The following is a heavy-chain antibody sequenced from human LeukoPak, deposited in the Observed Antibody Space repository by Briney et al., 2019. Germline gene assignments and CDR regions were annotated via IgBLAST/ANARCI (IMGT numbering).Heavy chain of an antibody. CDR1: GGSISSYY. D-gene: IGHD4-17*01. J-gene: IGHJ6*02. Sequence: SETLSLTCTVSGGSISSYYWSWIRQPPGKGLEWIGYIYYSGSTNYNPSLKSRVTISVDTSKNQFSLKLSSVTAADTAVYYCAREGGTVTTYYYYGMDVWGQGTTVTVSS. CDR2: IYYSGST. CDR3: AREGGTVTTYYYYGMDV. V-gene: IGHV4-59*01.